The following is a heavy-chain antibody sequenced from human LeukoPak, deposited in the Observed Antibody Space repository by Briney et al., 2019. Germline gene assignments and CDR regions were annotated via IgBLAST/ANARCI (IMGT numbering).Heavy chain of an antibody. Sequence: ASVKVSCKACVYTSIGDYMHWVRQAPGQGLEWMGWINPNSGGTNYAQKCQGWVTMTRDTSISTAYMELSRLRSDDTAVYYCARGYVLRYFDWLLGYWGQGTLVTVSS. D-gene: IGHD3-9*01. J-gene: IGHJ4*02. CDR1: VYTSIGDY. CDR2: INPNSGGT. CDR3: ARGYVLRYFDWLLGY. V-gene: IGHV1-2*04.